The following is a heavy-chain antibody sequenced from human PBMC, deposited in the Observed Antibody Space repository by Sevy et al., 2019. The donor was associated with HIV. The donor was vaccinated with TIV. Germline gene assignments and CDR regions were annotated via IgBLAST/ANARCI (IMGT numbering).Heavy chain of an antibody. V-gene: IGHV3-30-3*01. CDR3: TRDAGYSIAWSPSDY. Sequence: GGSLRLSCAASGLTFSSHAMHWVRQAPGKGLEWVAVISSAGSNKYYADSVKGRFTISRDNPKNTLYLQMNSLRPEDTAVYYFTRDAGYSIAWSPSDYWGQGTLVTVSS. J-gene: IGHJ4*02. CDR2: ISSAGSNK. D-gene: IGHD6-19*01. CDR1: GLTFSSHA.